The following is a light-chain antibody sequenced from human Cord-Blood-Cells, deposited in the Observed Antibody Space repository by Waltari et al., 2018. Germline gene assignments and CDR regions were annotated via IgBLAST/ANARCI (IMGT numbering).Light chain of an antibody. CDR3: QQYGSSPYT. CDR2: GAS. J-gene: IGKJ2*01. V-gene: IGKV3-20*01. CDR1: QSVSSSY. Sequence: EIVLTQSPGTLSLSPGARATLSCRASQSVSSSYLAWYQQKPGHAPSLLIYGASSRATGIPDRFSGSGSGTDVTRTISRLEPEEFAVYYCQQYGSSPYTFGQGTKREIK.